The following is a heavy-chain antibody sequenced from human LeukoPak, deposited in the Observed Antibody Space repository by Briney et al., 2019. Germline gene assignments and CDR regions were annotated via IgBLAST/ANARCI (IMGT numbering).Heavy chain of an antibody. CDR2: ISVGSNKI. J-gene: IGHJ6*02. V-gene: IGHV3-48*01. CDR1: GFTFTSYS. CDR3: AKSYYYDSRYGMDV. D-gene: IGHD3-22*01. Sequence: GGSLRLSCAASGFTFTSYSMNWVRQAPGKGLEWISFISVGSNKIYYADSVKGRFTISRDNSKNTLYLQMNSLRAEDTAVYYCAKSYYYDSRYGMDVWGQGTTVTVSS.